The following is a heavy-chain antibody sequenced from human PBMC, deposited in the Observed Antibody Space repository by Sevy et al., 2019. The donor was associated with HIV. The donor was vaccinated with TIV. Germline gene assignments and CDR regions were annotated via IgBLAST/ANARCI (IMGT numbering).Heavy chain of an antibody. Sequence: GGSLRLSCAASGFTFRSYPMSWVRQGPGMGLEWVSTLSASGGSTYYADSVKGRFTIARDHSKNTVELQMNSLRAEDTAVYYCAKEEYSGYDFGYWGQGTLVTVSS. D-gene: IGHD5-12*01. CDR2: LSASGGST. CDR1: GFTFRSYP. J-gene: IGHJ4*02. V-gene: IGHV3-23*01. CDR3: AKEEYSGYDFGY.